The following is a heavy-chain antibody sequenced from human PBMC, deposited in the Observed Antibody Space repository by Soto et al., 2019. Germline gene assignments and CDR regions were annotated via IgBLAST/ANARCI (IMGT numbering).Heavy chain of an antibody. CDR1: GASISSYY. D-gene: IGHD6-13*01. CDR3: AGGRGGYSSSWY. Sequence: PSETLSLTCTVSGASISSYYWSWIRQPPGKGLEWIGYIYYSGGSNYNPSPKSRVTMSLDTSKHQFSLNLSSVTAADTAFYYCAGGRGGYSSSWYWGQGTLVTVSS. J-gene: IGHJ4*02. CDR2: IYYSGGS. V-gene: IGHV4-59*01.